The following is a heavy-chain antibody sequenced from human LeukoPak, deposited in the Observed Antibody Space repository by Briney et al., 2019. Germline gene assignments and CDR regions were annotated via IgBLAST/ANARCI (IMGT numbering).Heavy chain of an antibody. V-gene: IGHV3-74*01. CDR2: INSDGSST. Sequence: GGSLRLSRAASGFTFSSYWMHWVRQAPGKGLVWVSRINSDGSSTSYADSVKGRFTISRDNAKNTLYLQMNSLRAEDTAVYYCARGITIFGVAKVDYWGQGTLVTVSS. CDR1: GFTFSSYW. CDR3: ARGITIFGVAKVDY. D-gene: IGHD3-3*01. J-gene: IGHJ4*02.